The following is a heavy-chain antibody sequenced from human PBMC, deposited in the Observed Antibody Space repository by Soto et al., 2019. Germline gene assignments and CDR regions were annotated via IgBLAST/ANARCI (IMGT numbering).Heavy chain of an antibody. CDR2: ISGGGNDR. J-gene: IGHJ4*02. D-gene: IGHD5-12*01. CDR1: GFPFSNYA. V-gene: IGHV3-23*01. Sequence: VQLLESGGSLVQPGGSLTLSCAASGFPFSNYAMSWFRQTPEKGLEGVAAISGGGNDRYYADFVKGRFTFSRDNSRNILYLQMTSLRAEDTATYYCARSLFMVAPDNEPFDYWGQGTLVTVSS. CDR3: ARSLFMVAPDNEPFDY.